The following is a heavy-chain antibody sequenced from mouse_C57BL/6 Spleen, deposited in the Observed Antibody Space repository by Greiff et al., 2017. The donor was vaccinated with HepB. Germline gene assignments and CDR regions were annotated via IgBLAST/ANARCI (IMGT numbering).Heavy chain of an antibody. D-gene: IGHD1-1*01. J-gene: IGHJ4*01. Sequence: QVHVKQSGAELARPGASVKLSCKASGYTFTSYGISWVKQRTGQGLEWIGEIYPRSGNTYYNEKFKGKATLTADKSSSTAYMELRSLTSEDSAVYFCARKEVYGSSFLYAMDYWGQGTSVTVSS. CDR3: ARKEVYGSSFLYAMDY. CDR1: GYTFTSYG. V-gene: IGHV1-81*01. CDR2: IYPRSGNT.